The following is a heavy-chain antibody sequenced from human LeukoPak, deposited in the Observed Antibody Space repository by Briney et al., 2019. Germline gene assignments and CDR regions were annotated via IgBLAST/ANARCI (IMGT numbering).Heavy chain of an antibody. CDR3: AKSTYYYDTFVNAFDL. V-gene: IGHV4-39*07. J-gene: IGHJ3*01. D-gene: IGHD3-22*01. CDR1: GGSVSSTHY. Sequence: TSETLSLTCTVSGGSVSSTHYWGWIRQPPAKGLEWIGSIYYGGSTYYNASLRSRVTTSVDTSRNQFSLKLSSVTAADTAVYYCAKSTYYYDTFVNAFDLWGQGTVVTVSS. CDR2: IYYGGST.